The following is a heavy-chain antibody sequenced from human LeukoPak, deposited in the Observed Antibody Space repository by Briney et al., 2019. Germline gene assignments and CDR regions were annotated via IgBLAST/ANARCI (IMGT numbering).Heavy chain of an antibody. D-gene: IGHD3-3*01. Sequence: SETLSLTCTVSGGSISSYYWSWIRQPPGKGLEWIGYIYYSGSTNYNPSLKSRVTISVDTSKNQFSLKLSSVTAADTAVYYCARGGYDFWSGYQGYFDYWGQGTLVTVSS. V-gene: IGHV4-59*01. J-gene: IGHJ4*02. CDR2: IYYSGST. CDR1: GGSISSYY. CDR3: ARGGYDFWSGYQGYFDY.